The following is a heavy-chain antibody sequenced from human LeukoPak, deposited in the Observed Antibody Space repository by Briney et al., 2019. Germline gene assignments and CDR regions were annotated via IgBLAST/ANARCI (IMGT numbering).Heavy chain of an antibody. CDR3: ASSSGWAYYFDN. V-gene: IGHV3-30*09. D-gene: IGHD6-19*01. CDR2: ISYDGSNK. CDR1: GFTFSYYA. J-gene: IGHJ4*02. Sequence: GGSLRLSCAASGFTFSYYAMHWVRQAPGKGLEWVALISYDGSNKYYADSVKGRFAVSRDNSKNTLPLQMNSLKPEDAAVYYCASSSGWAYYFDNWGQGTLVTVSS.